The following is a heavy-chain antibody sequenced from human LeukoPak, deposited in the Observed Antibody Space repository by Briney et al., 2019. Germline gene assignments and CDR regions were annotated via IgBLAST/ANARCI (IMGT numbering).Heavy chain of an antibody. D-gene: IGHD3-22*01. CDR2: ISGSGGST. CDR1: GFTFRSYA. V-gene: IGHV3-23*01. J-gene: IGHJ3*02. Sequence: QPGGSLRLSCAASGFTFRSYARSWVPQAPGKGLEWVSAISGSGGSTYYVDSVKGRFTISRDNSKNTLYLQMNSLRAEDTAVYYCAKDYYDSSGFDAFDIWGQGTMVTVSS. CDR3: AKDYYDSSGFDAFDI.